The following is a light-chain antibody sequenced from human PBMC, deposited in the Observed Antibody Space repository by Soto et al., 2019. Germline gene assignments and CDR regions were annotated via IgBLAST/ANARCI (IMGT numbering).Light chain of an antibody. J-gene: IGKJ4*01. CDR1: QSVSSY. Sequence: EIVLTQSPATLSLSPGERATLSCRASQSVSSYLAWYQQKPGQAPRLLIYDASNRATGIPARFSRSGSGTDFALTIRSLEPEDFAVYYCQQRSNCPLTFGGGTKVEIK. CDR3: QQRSNCPLT. CDR2: DAS. V-gene: IGKV3-11*01.